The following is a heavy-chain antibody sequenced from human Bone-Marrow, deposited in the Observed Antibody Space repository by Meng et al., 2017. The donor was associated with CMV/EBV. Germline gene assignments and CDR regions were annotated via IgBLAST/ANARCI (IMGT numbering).Heavy chain of an antibody. CDR3: TRITMVRGVITTRSGMDV. Sequence: GGSLRLSCAASGFTFSGSAMHWVRQASGKGLEWVGRIRSKANSYATAYAASVKGRFTISRDDSKNTAYLQMNSLKTEDTAVYYCTRITMVRGVITTRSGMDVWGQGTTVTVYS. D-gene: IGHD3-10*01. CDR2: IRSKANSYAT. J-gene: IGHJ6*02. V-gene: IGHV3-73*01. CDR1: GFTFSGSA.